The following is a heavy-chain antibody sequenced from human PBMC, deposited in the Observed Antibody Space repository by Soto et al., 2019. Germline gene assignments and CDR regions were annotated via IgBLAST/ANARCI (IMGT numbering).Heavy chain of an antibody. CDR1: GGSMSGYH. J-gene: IGHJ5*02. D-gene: IGHD5-12*01. CDR3: ARDPVDGYAFFDS. Sequence: QVRLQESGPGLVQPSETLSLTCSIFGGSMSGYHWNWIRQTLGKGVEWIGYFHNSGSPTYSSSLKSRVTLSVDKSEKQSSLRLTSVTAADTAVYWCARDPVDGYAFFDSWGQGVLVTVSS. V-gene: IGHV4-59*01. CDR2: FHNSGSP.